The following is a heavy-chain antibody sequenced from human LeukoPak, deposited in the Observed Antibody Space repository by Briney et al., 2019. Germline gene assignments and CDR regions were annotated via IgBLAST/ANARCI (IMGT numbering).Heavy chain of an antibody. J-gene: IGHJ6*03. V-gene: IGHV4-34*01. Sequence: PSETLSLTCAVYGGSFSGYYWSWIRQPPGKGLEWIGSIYYSGSTYYNPSLKSRVTISVDTSKNQFSLKLSSVTAADTAVYYCARDISGSYLNYYYYYYMDVWGKGTTVTVSS. CDR3: ARDISGSYLNYYYYYYMDV. CDR2: IYYSGST. D-gene: IGHD1-26*01. CDR1: GGSFSGYY.